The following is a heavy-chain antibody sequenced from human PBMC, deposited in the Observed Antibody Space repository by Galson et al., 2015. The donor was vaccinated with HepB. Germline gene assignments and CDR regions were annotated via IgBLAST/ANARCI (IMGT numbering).Heavy chain of an antibody. CDR1: GGSISSRGYY. V-gene: IGHV4-31*03. D-gene: IGHD4-17*01. Sequence: LTCTVSGGSISSRGYYWSWIRQHPVKGLEWIGYIYYSGSTYYSPSLKSRIAISVDTSKNQFSLKLNSVTAADTAIYYCARVTMSYGDYVLDHWGQGTSVAVSS. J-gene: IGHJ5*02. CDR3: ARVTMSYGDYVLDH. CDR2: IYYSGST.